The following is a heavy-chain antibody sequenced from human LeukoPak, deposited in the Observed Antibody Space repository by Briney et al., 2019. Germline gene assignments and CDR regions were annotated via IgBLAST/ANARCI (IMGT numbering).Heavy chain of an antibody. D-gene: IGHD3-22*01. CDR2: MNPHGDYT. CDR1: GYNFKSYD. V-gene: IGHV1-8*01. Sequence: ASVKVSCKASGYNFKSYDINWVRQAAGQGLEWMGWMNPHGDYTGYSQKFQDRVTMTSDSSTTTAFMELSSLTSEDTALYYCAINYYDSSGYPMDVWGKGTTVTVSS. CDR3: AINYYDSSGYPMDV. J-gene: IGHJ6*03.